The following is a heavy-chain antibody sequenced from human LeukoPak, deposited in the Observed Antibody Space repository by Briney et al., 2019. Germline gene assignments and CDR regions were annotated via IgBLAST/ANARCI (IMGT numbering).Heavy chain of an antibody. CDR3: ARGCSGGSCFGDFDY. CDR2: ICSRSSTI. V-gene: IGHV3-48*02. CDR1: GFTLRSYG. J-gene: IGHJ4*02. Sequence: PGGSLSLSRAPSGFTLRSYGMNWVRPAPGKGLEGISYICSRSSTIYYADSVKGRFTISRDNAKNSLFLQMNSLRDEDTAVYYCARGCSGGSCFGDFDYWGQGTLGTVSS. D-gene: IGHD2-15*01.